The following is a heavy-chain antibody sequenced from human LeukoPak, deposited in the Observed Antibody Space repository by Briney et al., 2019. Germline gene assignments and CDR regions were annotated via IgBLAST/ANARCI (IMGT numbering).Heavy chain of an antibody. J-gene: IGHJ6*02. Sequence: ASVKVSCKASGYTFTGYCMHWVRQAPGQGLEWMGWINPNSGGTNYAQKLQGRVTMTRDTSISTAYMELSRLRSDDTAVYYCASLDYDNSNMDVWGQGTTVTVSS. V-gene: IGHV1-2*02. CDR3: ASLDYDNSNMDV. CDR2: INPNSGGT. D-gene: IGHD3-9*01. CDR1: GYTFTGYC.